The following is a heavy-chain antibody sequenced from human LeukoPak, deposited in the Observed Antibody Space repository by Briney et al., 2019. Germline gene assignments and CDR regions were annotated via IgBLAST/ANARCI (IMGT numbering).Heavy chain of an antibody. J-gene: IGHJ4*02. Sequence: SETLSLTCTVSGGSISSSSYYWGWIRQPPGKGLQWIGSIYYSGSTHYTPSLKSRVTISVDTSKNQFSLKLSSVTAADTAVYYCARTYYYDSSGLFDYWGQGTLVTVSS. CDR2: IYYSGST. CDR1: GGSISSSSYY. D-gene: IGHD3-22*01. CDR3: ARTYYYDSSGLFDY. V-gene: IGHV4-39*07.